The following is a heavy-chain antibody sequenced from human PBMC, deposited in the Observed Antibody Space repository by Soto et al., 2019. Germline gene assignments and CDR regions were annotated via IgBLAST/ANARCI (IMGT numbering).Heavy chain of an antibody. J-gene: IGHJ6*03. V-gene: IGHV1-18*04. Sequence: GASVKVSCKASGYTFTGYYMHWVRQAPGQGLEWMGWINAYNGNTNYAQKLQGRVTMTTDTSTSTAYMELRSLRSDDTAVYYCAWTLNGDYAYYYYMDVWGKGTTVTVSS. CDR1: GYTFTGYY. CDR2: INAYNGNT. D-gene: IGHD4-17*01. CDR3: AWTLNGDYAYYYYMDV.